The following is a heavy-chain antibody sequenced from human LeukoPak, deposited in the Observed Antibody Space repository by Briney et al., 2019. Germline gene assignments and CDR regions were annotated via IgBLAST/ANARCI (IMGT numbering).Heavy chain of an antibody. V-gene: IGHV3-7*01. CDR2: MNQDGSEK. J-gene: IGHJ4*02. D-gene: IGHD2-15*01. CDR1: GLTFSTYW. Sequence: PGGSLRLSCAASGLTFSTYWMSWVRRAPGKGLEWVANMNQDGSEKYYVDSVKGRFTISRDNAKSSLYLQMNSLRAEDTAVYYCATGWAAHDHWGQGTLVAVSS. CDR3: ATGWAAHDH.